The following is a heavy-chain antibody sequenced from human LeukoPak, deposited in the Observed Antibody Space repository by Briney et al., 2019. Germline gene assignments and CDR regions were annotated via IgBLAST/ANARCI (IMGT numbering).Heavy chain of an antibody. Sequence: GASVKVSCKASGYTFTSYDINWVRQATGQGLEWMGWMNPNSGNTNYAQKLQGRVTMTTDTSTSTAYMELRSLRSDDTAVYYCAAGATYYDILTGYALDYWGQGTLVTVSS. D-gene: IGHD3-9*01. V-gene: IGHV1-18*01. CDR3: AAGATYYDILTGYALDY. J-gene: IGHJ4*02. CDR1: GYTFTSYD. CDR2: MNPNSGNT.